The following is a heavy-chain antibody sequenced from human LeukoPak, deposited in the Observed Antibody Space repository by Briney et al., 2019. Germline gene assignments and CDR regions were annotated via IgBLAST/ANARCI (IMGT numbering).Heavy chain of an antibody. CDR1: GGSFSGYY. V-gene: IGHV4-34*01. CDR2: INRRGTT. Sequence: SETLSLTCAVYGGSFSGYYWSWIRQPPGKGLEWIGEINRRGTTNYNPSLKSRVTISVDTSKNQFSLKLSSVTAADTALYYCARARWGLEYYFDFWGQGTLVTVSS. D-gene: IGHD3-3*01. CDR3: ARARWGLEYYFDF. J-gene: IGHJ4*02.